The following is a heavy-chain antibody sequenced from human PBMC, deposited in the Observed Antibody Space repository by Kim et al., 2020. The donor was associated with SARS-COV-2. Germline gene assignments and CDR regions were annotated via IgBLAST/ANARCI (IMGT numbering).Heavy chain of an antibody. CDR1: GFTFDDYG. Sequence: GGSLRLSCAASGFTFDDYGMSWVRQAPGKGLEWVSGINRNSDSTGYADSVKGRSTISRDNAKNSLLLQMNSPRAEDTALYQCVRGYAGGPFDLWGQGTLV. CDR2: INRNSDST. J-gene: IGHJ4*02. V-gene: IGHV3-20*01. D-gene: IGHD3-16*01. CDR3: VRGYAGGPFDL.